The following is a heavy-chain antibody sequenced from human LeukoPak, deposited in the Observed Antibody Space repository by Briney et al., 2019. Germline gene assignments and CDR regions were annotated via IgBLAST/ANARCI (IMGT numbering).Heavy chain of an antibody. CDR2: IYSGGST. V-gene: IGHV3-66*01. CDR3: ARESGYGSGSSFDY. D-gene: IGHD3-10*01. CDR1: GFTVSSNY. Sequence: GGSLRLSCAASGFTVSSNYMSWVRQAPGKGLEWVSVIYSGGSTYYADSVKGRFTISRDNSKHTLYLQMNSLRAEDTAVYYCARESGYGSGSSFDYWGQGTLVTVSS. J-gene: IGHJ4*02.